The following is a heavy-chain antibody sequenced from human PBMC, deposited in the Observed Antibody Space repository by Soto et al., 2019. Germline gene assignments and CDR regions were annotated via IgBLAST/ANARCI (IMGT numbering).Heavy chain of an antibody. J-gene: IGHJ6*03. V-gene: IGHV3-23*01. CDR2: ISGSGGST. CDR3: AKDLAEVSVKAPGDYVDLDLDYYYYMDV. CDR1: GFTFSSYA. D-gene: IGHD4-17*01. Sequence: GGSLRLSCAASGFTFSSYAMSWVRQAPGKGLEWVSAISGSGGSTYYADSVKGRFTISRDNSKNTLYLQMNSLRAEDTAVYYCAKDLAEVSVKAPGDYVDLDLDYYYYMDVWGKGTTVTVSS.